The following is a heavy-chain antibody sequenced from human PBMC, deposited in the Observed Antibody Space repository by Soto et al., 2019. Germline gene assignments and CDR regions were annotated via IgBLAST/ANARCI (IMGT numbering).Heavy chain of an antibody. CDR2: ISYTGST. CDR3: ARYRSFHEWFDP. CDR1: GGSISNSDYS. V-gene: IGHV4-39*01. J-gene: IGHJ5*02. D-gene: IGHD3-16*02. Sequence: NPSETLSLTCTVSGGSISNSDYSWGWVRQPPGRGLDCIGFISYTGSTHYSPSLKCRVTISVDTSKNQFSLKLSSVTAADTAIYYCARYRSFHEWFDPWGQGALVTV.